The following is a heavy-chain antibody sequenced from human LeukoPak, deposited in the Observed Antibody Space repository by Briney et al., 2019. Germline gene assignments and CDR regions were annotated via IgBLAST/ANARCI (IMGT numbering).Heavy chain of an antibody. CDR1: GFTFSSYS. D-gene: IGHD2-15*01. CDR3: AKPAYCSGGSCYSIGYFDY. CDR2: ISGSGGST. V-gene: IGHV3-23*01. Sequence: GGSLRLSCAGSGFTFSSYSMNWVRQAPGKGLEWVSGISGSGGSTYYADSVKGRFTISRDNSKNTLYLQMNSLRAEDTAVYYCAKPAYCSGGSCYSIGYFDYWGQGTLVTVSS. J-gene: IGHJ4*02.